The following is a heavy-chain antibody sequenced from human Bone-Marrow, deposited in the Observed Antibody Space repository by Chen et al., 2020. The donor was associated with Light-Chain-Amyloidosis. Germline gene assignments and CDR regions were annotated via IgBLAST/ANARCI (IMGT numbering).Heavy chain of an antibody. CDR2: IYYSGST. CDR1: GGSISSSSYY. V-gene: IGHV4-39*07. D-gene: IGHD3-16*02. Sequence: QLQLQESGPGLEKPSETLSLTCTVSGGSISSSSYYWGWIRQPPGKGLEWIGSIYYSGSTYYNPSLKSRVTISVDTSKNQFSLKLSSVTAADTAVYYCARDPYDYVWGSYRPNNNWFDPWGQGTLVTVSS. J-gene: IGHJ5*02. CDR3: ARDPYDYVWGSYRPNNNWFDP.